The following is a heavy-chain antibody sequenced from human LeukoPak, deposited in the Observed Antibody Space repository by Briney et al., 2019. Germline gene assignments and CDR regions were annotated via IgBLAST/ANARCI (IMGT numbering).Heavy chain of an antibody. CDR1: GYTFSGYY. Sequence: APVKVSCKASGYTFSGYYIHWVRQAPGQGLEWMGWINPDSGATNSAQKFQGRVTMTRDTSISTAYMELSSLRSDDTALYYCARVDPKNDYWGQGTLVTVSS. J-gene: IGHJ4*02. CDR3: ARVDPKNDY. V-gene: IGHV1-2*02. CDR2: INPDSGAT.